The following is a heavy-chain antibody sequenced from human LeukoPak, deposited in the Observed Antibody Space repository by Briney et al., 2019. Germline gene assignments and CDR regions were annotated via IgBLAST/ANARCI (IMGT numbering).Heavy chain of an antibody. J-gene: IGHJ3*02. CDR1: GGSISSYY. D-gene: IGHD1-26*01. Sequence: SETLSLTCTVSGGSISSYYWSWIRQPPGKGLEWIGYIYYSGSTNYNPSLKSRVTISVDTSKNQFSLKLSSVTAADTAVYYCARAQIVGARVDAFDIWGQGTMVTVSS. CDR3: ARAQIVGARVDAFDI. CDR2: IYYSGST. V-gene: IGHV4-59*01.